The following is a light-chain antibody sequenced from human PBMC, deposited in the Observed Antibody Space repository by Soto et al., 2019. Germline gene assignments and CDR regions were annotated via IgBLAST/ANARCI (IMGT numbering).Light chain of an antibody. J-gene: IGKJ1*01. CDR1: QSVSSN. Sequence: EIVMAQSPSSLSVSPVERAALCCRSSQSVSSNLAWYQQKPGQAPRLLIYGASSRATGIPDRFSGSGSGTDFTLTISRLEPEDFAVYYCQQYGSSPSWTFGQGTKVDIK. V-gene: IGKV3-20*01. CDR3: QQYGSSPSWT. CDR2: GAS.